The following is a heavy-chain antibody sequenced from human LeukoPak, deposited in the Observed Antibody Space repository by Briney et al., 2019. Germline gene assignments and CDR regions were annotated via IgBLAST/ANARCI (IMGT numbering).Heavy chain of an antibody. CDR1: GGTFSSYA. J-gene: IGHJ4*02. CDR2: IIPIFGTA. V-gene: IGHV1-69*13. D-gene: IGHD6-19*01. CDR3: ARGPWDQQWLIPV. Sequence: ASVKVSCKASGGTFSSYAISWVRQGPGQGLEWMGGIIPIFGTANYAQKFQGRVTITADESTSTAYMELSSLRSEDTAVYYCARGPWDQQWLIPVWGQGTLVTVSS.